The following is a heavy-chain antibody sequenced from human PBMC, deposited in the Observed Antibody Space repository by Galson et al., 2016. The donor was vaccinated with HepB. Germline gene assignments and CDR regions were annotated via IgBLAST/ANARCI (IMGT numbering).Heavy chain of an antibody. CDR1: GFLFRSYG. Sequence: SLRLSCAASGFLFRSYGMNWVRQVPGKGPEWVASTSSSSDYIYYGDSVKGRFTISRDNAKNFLYLQMNSLRVEDTAIYYCAREGRTIAFDLWGQGTMVIVSS. J-gene: IGHJ3*01. D-gene: IGHD1-14*01. V-gene: IGHV3-21*04. CDR2: TSSSSDYI. CDR3: AREGRTIAFDL.